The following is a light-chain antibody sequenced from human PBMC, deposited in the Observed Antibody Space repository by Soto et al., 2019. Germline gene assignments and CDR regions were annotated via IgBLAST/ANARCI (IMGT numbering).Light chain of an antibody. CDR2: AAS. V-gene: IGKV1-39*01. CDR3: QHSYSTPPT. Sequence: DIQMTQSPSSLSASVGDRVTITCRASQSISSYLNWYQQKPGKVPKLLIYAASSLQSGVPSRFSGSGSGTDFTLTISSLQPEDFATYYCQHSYSTPPTFGQGTKVDIK. CDR1: QSISSY. J-gene: IGKJ1*01.